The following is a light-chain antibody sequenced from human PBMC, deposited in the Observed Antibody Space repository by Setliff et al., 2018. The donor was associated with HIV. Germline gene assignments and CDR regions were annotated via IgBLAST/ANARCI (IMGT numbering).Light chain of an antibody. J-gene: IGLJ2*01. V-gene: IGLV2-8*01. CDR1: SSDVGAYNY. CDR2: EVT. Sequence: PGQSVTISCTGTSSDVGAYNYVSWYQQHPGKAPKLIIYEVTKRPSGVPDRFSGSKSGNTASLTVSGLQTEDEADYYCNSYAGSNNLGLFGGGTK. CDR3: NSYAGSNNLGL.